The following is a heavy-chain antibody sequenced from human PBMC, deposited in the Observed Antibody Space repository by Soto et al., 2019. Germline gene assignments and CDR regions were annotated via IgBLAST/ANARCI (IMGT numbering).Heavy chain of an antibody. Sequence: SETLSLTCTVSGGSIISYYWSWILQPPWKGLEWIGYIHYSGSTNYNPSLKSRVTISVDTSKNQFSLKLNSVTAADTDVYYCARPHGGSSGWDNWFDPWGQGTLVTVSS. CDR3: ARPHGGSSGWDNWFDP. D-gene: IGHD6-25*01. CDR2: IHYSGST. V-gene: IGHV4-59*01. CDR1: GGSIISYY. J-gene: IGHJ5*02.